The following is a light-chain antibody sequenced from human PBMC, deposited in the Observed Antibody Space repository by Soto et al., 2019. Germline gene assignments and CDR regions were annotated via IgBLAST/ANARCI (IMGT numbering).Light chain of an antibody. Sequence: QSVLTQPASVSGSPGQSITISCTGTGSDVGGYNDVSWYQQLPGKAPKLMIYDVSNRPSGVSNRFSGSNSGNTASLTISGLQAEDEAYYYCTSYTSSSTYVFGTGTKLTVL. CDR3: TSYTSSSTYV. V-gene: IGLV2-14*03. CDR1: GSDVGGYND. J-gene: IGLJ1*01. CDR2: DVS.